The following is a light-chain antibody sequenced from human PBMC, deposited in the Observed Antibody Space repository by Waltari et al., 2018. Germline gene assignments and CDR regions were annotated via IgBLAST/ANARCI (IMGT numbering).Light chain of an antibody. CDR3: QQYFNTPLV. CDR2: WAS. V-gene: IGKV4-1*01. J-gene: IGKJ5*01. CDR1: QSLLYTSNNKNY. Sequence: IVMTQSPDSLAVSLCERATIHCKSSQSLLYTSNNKNYLAWYQQKPGQPPQLLISWASTRDSGVPGRFSGSGSGTDFSLTINNLQAEDVAVYYCQQYFNTPLVFGQGTRLE.